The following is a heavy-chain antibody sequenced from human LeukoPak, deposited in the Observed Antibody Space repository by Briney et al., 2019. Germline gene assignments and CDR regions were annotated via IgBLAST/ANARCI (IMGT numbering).Heavy chain of an antibody. CDR2: ISGSGGST. D-gene: IGHD1-1*01. CDR1: GFTFSSYA. J-gene: IGHJ4*02. CDR3: AKDGMRRTVSYFDY. V-gene: IGHV3-23*01. Sequence: GGSLRLPCAASGFTFSSYAMSWVRQAPGKGLEWVSAISGSGGSTYYADSVKGRFTISRDNSKNTLYLQMNSLRAEDTAVYYCAKDGMRRTVSYFDYWGQGTLVTVSS.